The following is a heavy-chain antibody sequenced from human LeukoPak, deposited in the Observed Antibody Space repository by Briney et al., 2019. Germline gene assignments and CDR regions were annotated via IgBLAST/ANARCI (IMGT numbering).Heavy chain of an antibody. Sequence: GGSLRLSCAASGFTFSSYAMSWVRQAPGEGLEWVSAISGSGGSTYYADSVKGRFTISRDNSKNTLHLQMNSLRAEDTAVYYCAKGGYYYDSSGYFPLNYWGQGTLVTVSS. CDR2: ISGSGGST. V-gene: IGHV3-23*01. CDR3: AKGGYYYDSSGYFPLNY. D-gene: IGHD3-22*01. J-gene: IGHJ4*02. CDR1: GFTFSSYA.